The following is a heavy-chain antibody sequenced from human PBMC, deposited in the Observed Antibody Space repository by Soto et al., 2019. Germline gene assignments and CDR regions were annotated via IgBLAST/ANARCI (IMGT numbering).Heavy chain of an antibody. V-gene: IGHV1-69*08. D-gene: IGHD4-17*01. CDR3: ARDNRRTTVTTYFQH. J-gene: IGHJ1*01. CDR1: GGTFSSYT. Sequence: QVQLVQSGAEVKKPGSSVKVSCKASGGTFSSYTISWVRQAPGQGLEWMGRIIPILGIANYAQKFQGRVTITADKSTSTAYRELSGLRSEDTAVYYCARDNRRTTVTTYFQHWGQGTLVTVSS. CDR2: IIPILGIA.